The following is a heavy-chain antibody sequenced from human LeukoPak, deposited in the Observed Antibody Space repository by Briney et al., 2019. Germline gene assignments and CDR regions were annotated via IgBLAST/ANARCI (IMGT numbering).Heavy chain of an antibody. J-gene: IGHJ4*02. CDR1: GFTFSNYG. Sequence: GGSLRLSCAASGFTFSNYGMHWVRQAPGKGLEWVAVIWYDGSRKYHADSVKGRFTISRDNSKNTLNLQMNSLRVEDTAVYYCAAYYYDSSGYYLRFYWGQGTLVTVSS. CDR3: AAYYYDSSGYYLRFY. V-gene: IGHV3-33*01. D-gene: IGHD3-22*01. CDR2: IWYDGSRK.